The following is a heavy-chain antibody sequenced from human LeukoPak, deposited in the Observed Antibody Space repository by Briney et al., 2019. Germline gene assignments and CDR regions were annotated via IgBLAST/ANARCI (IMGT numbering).Heavy chain of an antibody. Sequence: SVKVSCKASGGTFSSYAISWVRQAPGQGLEWMGRIIPILGIANYAQKFQGRATITADKSTSTAYMELSSLRSEDTAVYYCARVGRDDSSGYRPYYYYGVDVWGRGTTVTVSS. D-gene: IGHD3-22*01. CDR2: IIPILGIA. CDR3: ARVGRDDSSGYRPYYYYGVDV. V-gene: IGHV1-69*04. CDR1: GGTFSSYA. J-gene: IGHJ6*02.